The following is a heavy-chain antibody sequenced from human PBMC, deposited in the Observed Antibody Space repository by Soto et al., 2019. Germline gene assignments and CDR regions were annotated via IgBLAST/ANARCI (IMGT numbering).Heavy chain of an antibody. J-gene: IGHJ3*02. CDR1: GFTFSSYA. Sequence: QVQLVESGGGVVQPGRSLRLSCAASGFTFSSYAMHWVRQAPGKGLEWVAVISYDGSNKYYADSVKGRFTISRDNSKNTLYLQMNSLRAEDTAVYCCAILGDGGSGWGLPPDAFDIWGQGTMVTVSS. V-gene: IGHV3-30-3*01. CDR3: AILGDGGSGWGLPPDAFDI. CDR2: ISYDGSNK. D-gene: IGHD6-19*01.